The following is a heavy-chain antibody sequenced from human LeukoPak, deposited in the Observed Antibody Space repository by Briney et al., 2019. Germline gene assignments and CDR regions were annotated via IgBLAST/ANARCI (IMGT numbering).Heavy chain of an antibody. CDR3: ATRAIRRDGYNYGRKFDY. CDR2: SDPEDGER. V-gene: IGHV1-24*01. D-gene: IGHD5-24*01. Sequence: ASVKVSCKVSGKTLSDLSIHWLRQPPGKGLEWLGGSDPEDGERIYAQMFQGRVTMTEDTSTDTAYMELSSLRSEDTAVYYCATRAIRRDGYNYGRKFDYWGQGTLVTVSS. J-gene: IGHJ4*02. CDR1: GKTLSDLS.